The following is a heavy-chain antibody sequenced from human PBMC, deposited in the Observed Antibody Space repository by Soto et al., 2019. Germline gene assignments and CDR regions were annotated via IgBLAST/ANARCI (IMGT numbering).Heavy chain of an antibody. J-gene: IGHJ4*02. Sequence: ASVKVSCKASGYTFSLYGMNWVRQAPGQGLEWMGWINPYDGNRNFAQKFEDRVTMTTATSTNTVFLELRSLKSDDTAIYYCARDRLRGYDSSGFYSWGQGTMVTVSS. CDR1: GYTFSLYG. CDR2: INPYDGNR. CDR3: ARDRLRGYDSSGFYS. V-gene: IGHV1-18*01. D-gene: IGHD3-22*01.